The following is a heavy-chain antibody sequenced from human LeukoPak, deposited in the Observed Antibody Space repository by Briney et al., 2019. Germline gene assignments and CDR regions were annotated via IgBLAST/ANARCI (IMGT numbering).Heavy chain of an antibody. V-gene: IGHV4-4*02. CDR3: AREEGSSGWWAQYY. CDR2: IYHGGNT. J-gene: IGHJ4*02. Sequence: GSLRLSCAASGFIFSNYAMSWVRQPPGKGLEWIGEIYHGGNTNYNPSLKNRVAISADKSKNQFSLELSSVTAADTAVYYCAREEGSSGWWAQYYWGQGTLVTVSS. CDR1: GFIFSNYAM. D-gene: IGHD6-19*01.